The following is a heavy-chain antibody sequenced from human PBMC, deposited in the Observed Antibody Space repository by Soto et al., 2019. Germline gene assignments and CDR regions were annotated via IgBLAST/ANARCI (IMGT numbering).Heavy chain of an antibody. Sequence: QLQLQESGPGLVKPSETLSLTCTVSGGSISSSSSSWGWIRQPPGKGLEWLGIISYSGSTYYSPSLKSRVTISVDASKNLFSLKLSSVTAADTAVYYCARTYVTDVVVVPASKDYMDVWGIGTTVTVSS. D-gene: IGHD2-2*01. V-gene: IGHV4-39*01. CDR2: ISYSGST. CDR1: GGSISSSSSS. CDR3: ARTYVTDVVVVPASKDYMDV. J-gene: IGHJ6*03.